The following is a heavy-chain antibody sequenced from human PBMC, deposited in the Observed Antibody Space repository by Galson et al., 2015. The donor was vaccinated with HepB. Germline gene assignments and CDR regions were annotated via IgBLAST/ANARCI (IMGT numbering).Heavy chain of an antibody. J-gene: IGHJ3*02. V-gene: IGHV3-30*03. CDR2: ISYDGSNK. D-gene: IGHD1-26*01. CDR1: GFTFSSYG. CDR3: AIPDVYSGSPEGAFDI. Sequence: SLRLSCAASGFTFSSYGMHWVRQAPGKGLEWVAVISYDGSNKYYADSVKGRFTISRDNSKNTLYLQMNSLRAEDTAVYYCAIPDVYSGSPEGAFDIWGQGTMVTVSS.